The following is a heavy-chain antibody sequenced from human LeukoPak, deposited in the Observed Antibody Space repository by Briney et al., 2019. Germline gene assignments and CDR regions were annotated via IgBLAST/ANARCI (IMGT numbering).Heavy chain of an antibody. CDR3: ARAIVAGTSLFDY. V-gene: IGHV4-34*01. CDR1: GGSFSGYY. D-gene: IGHD6-19*01. Sequence: SETLSLTCAVYGGSFSGYYWSWIRQPPGKGLEWIGEINHSGSTNYNPSLKSRVTISVDTSKNQFSLKLSSVTAAATAVYYCARAIVAGTSLFDYWGQGTLVTVSS. CDR2: INHSGST. J-gene: IGHJ4*02.